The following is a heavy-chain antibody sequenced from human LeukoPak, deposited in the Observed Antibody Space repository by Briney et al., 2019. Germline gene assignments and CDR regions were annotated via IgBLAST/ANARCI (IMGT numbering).Heavy chain of an antibody. Sequence: GGSLRLSCAASGFTFSTSWMTWVRQAPGKGLEWVASINGDGSEIHYVDSVKGRFTISRDNAKDSLYLQMNSLTAEDTAMYYFRGETLPGGCFDPWAKEPLVTVS. D-gene: IGHD3-10*01. CDR3: RGETLPGGCFDP. J-gene: IGHJ5*02. CDR2: INGDGSEI. CDR1: GFTFSTSW. V-gene: IGHV3-7*04.